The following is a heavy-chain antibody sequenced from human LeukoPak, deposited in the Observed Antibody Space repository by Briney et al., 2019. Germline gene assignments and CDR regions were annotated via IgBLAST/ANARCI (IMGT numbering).Heavy chain of an antibody. CDR1: GYTFTSYA. D-gene: IGHD2-21*01. J-gene: IGHJ6*03. CDR2: ISAYNGNT. Sequence: GASVKVSCKASGYTFTSYAISWVRQAPGQGLEWMGWISAYNGNTNFAQKLQGRVTMTTDTSTSTAYMELRSLRSDDTAVYYCARALLDYYYMDVWGKGTTVTVSS. CDR3: ARALLDYYYMDV. V-gene: IGHV1-18*01.